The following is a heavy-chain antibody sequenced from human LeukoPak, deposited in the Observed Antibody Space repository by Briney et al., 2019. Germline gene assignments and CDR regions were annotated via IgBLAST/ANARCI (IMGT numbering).Heavy chain of an antibody. Sequence: PGGSLRLSCAASGFTFSSYEMNWVRQAPGKGLEWVSYISSSGSTIYYADSVKGRFTISRDNAKNSLYLQMNSLRAEDTAVYYCARDGIFLQQPFDYWGQGTLVTVSS. CDR3: ARDGIFLQQPFDY. CDR1: GFTFSSYE. D-gene: IGHD6-13*01. V-gene: IGHV3-48*03. CDR2: ISSSGSTI. J-gene: IGHJ4*02.